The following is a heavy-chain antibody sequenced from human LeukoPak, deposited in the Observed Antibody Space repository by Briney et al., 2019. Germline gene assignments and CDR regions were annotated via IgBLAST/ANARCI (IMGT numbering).Heavy chain of an antibody. J-gene: IGHJ4*02. CDR2: IYYSGST. CDR3: ARGHPGIAVAGPNYYFDY. Sequence: PSETLSLTCTVSGGSISSYYWSWIRQPPGKGLEWIGYIYYSGSTNYNPSLKSRVTISVDTSKNQFSLELSSVTAADTAVYYCARGHPGIAVAGPNYYFDYWGQGTLVTVSS. V-gene: IGHV4-59*01. D-gene: IGHD6-19*01. CDR1: GGSISSYY.